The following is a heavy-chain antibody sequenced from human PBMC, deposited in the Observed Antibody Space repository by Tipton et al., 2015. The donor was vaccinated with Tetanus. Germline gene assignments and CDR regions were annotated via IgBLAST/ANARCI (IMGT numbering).Heavy chain of an antibody. CDR1: GGSISSGDY. V-gene: IGHV4-38-2*02. J-gene: IGHJ4*02. D-gene: IGHD6-19*01. CDR2: IYHTGNT. CDR3: ATVPTIAVTGTALGGY. Sequence: TLSLTCSVSGGSISSGDYWGWIRQPPGKGLEWIGSIYHTGNTYYNPSLKSRATVSVDTAKNQFSLMLSSVTSRDTAVYYCATVPTIAVTGTALGGYWGQGTLVTVSS.